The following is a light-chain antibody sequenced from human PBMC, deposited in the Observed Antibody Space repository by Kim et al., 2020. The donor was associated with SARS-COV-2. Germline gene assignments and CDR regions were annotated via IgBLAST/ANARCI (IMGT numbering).Light chain of an antibody. V-gene: IGKV4-1*01. J-gene: IGKJ4*01. CDR3: QQYYSTPLT. CDR1: QSVLYSSDNKNY. Sequence: DIVMTQSPDSLAVSLGARATINCKSSQSVLYSSDNKNYLAWYQQKPGQPPKLLIYWASTRESGVPDRFTGGGSGTDFTLIISSLQAEDVAVYYCQQYYSTPLTFGGGTKVDIK. CDR2: WAS.